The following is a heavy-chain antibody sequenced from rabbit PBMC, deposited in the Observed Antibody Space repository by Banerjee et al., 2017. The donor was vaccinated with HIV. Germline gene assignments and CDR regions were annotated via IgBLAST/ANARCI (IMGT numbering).Heavy chain of an antibody. CDR2: IYAGSSGRT. J-gene: IGHJ4*01. CDR1: GFSFSSSYD. D-gene: IGHD2-1*01. CDR3: ARGDYDDYGDYEGLNL. Sequence: QSLEESGGDLVKPGASLTLTCTASGFSFSSSYDMCWVRQAPGKGLEWIACIYAGSSGRTYYASWAKGRFTISKTSSTTVTLQMTSLTAADTATYFCARGDYDDYGDYEGLNLWGQGTLVTVS. V-gene: IGHV1S40*01.